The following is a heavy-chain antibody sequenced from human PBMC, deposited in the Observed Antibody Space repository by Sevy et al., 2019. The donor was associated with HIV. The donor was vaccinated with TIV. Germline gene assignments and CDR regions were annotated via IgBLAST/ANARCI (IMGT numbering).Heavy chain of an antibody. Sequence: SETLSITCTVSNGSISDYYWSWIRQPPGKGLEWIGYIYYTGSTNYNPSLKSRVTISIDTSKSQFSLKLSSVTAADTAVYFCARREDNWLDPWGQGTLVTVSS. CDR3: ARREDNWLDP. CDR2: IYYTGST. D-gene: IGHD1-26*01. J-gene: IGHJ5*02. CDR1: NGSISDYY. V-gene: IGHV4-59*01.